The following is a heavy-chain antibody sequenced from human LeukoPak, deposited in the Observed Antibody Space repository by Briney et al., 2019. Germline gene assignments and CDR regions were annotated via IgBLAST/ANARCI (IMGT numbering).Heavy chain of an antibody. CDR3: ARALRYSSGWALDY. Sequence: SQTLSLTCAISGDSVSSNSAAWNWIRQSPSRGLEWLGRTYYRSKWYNDYAVSVKSRITINPDTSKNQFSLQLNSVTPDDTAVYFCARALRYSSGWALDYWGQGTLVTVSS. CDR2: TYYRSKWYN. J-gene: IGHJ4*02. D-gene: IGHD6-19*01. V-gene: IGHV6-1*01. CDR1: GDSVSSNSAA.